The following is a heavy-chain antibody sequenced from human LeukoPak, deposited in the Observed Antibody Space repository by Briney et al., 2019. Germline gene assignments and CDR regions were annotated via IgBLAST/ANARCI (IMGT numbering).Heavy chain of an antibody. V-gene: IGHV3-20*04. CDR3: ARGGYGDYVVGEDC. J-gene: IGHJ4*02. CDR2: INWNGGST. D-gene: IGHD4-17*01. CDR1: GFTFDDYG. Sequence: GGSLRLSCAASGFTFDDYGMSWVRQAPGKGLEWVSGINWNGGSTGYADSVKGRFTISRDNAKNSLYLQMNSLRAEDTAVYYCARGGYGDYVVGEDCWGQGTLVTVSS.